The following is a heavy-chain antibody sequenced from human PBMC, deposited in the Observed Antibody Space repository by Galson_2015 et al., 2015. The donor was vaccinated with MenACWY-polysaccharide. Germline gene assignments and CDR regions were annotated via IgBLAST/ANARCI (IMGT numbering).Heavy chain of an antibody. CDR2: IHATGST. Sequence: ATLSLPCPVSHGSISSSYWRWVRQSADQGLEYIGRIHATGSTAYNPSFRSRVAMSVALPRNEISLRLVSVTASDTAIYFCARRSLDNWYFDLWGRGTLVIVSS. D-gene: IGHD1-1*01. V-gene: IGHV4-4*07. CDR3: ARRSLDNWYFDL. J-gene: IGHJ2*01. CDR1: HGSISSSY.